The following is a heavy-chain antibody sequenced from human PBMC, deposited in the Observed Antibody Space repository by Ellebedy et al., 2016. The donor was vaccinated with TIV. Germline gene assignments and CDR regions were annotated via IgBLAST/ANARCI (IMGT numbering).Heavy chain of an antibody. CDR2: IRSKAYGGTT. J-gene: IGHJ4*02. CDR3: TTGYSGYDLDY. CDR1: GFTFGDYA. Sequence: PGGSLRLSCTASGFTFGDYAMSWVRQAPGKGLEWVGFIRSKAYGGTTEYAASVKGRFTISRDDSKSIAYLQMNSLKTEDTAVYYCTTGYSGYDLDYWGQGTLVTVSS. D-gene: IGHD5-12*01. V-gene: IGHV3-49*04.